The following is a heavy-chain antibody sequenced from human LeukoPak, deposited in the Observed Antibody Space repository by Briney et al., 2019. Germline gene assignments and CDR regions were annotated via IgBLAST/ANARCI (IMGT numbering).Heavy chain of an antibody. CDR3: AKQGSTGIVVVVAAISLDY. D-gene: IGHD2-15*01. V-gene: IGHV3-23*01. Sequence: GGSLRLSCAASGFTFSRYGMSWVRQAPGKGLEWVSAISGSGGSTYYADSVKGRFTISRDNSKNTLYLKMNSLRAEDMAVYYCAKQGSTGIVVVVAAISLDYWGQGTLVTVSS. CDR2: ISGSGGST. J-gene: IGHJ4*02. CDR1: GFTFSRYG.